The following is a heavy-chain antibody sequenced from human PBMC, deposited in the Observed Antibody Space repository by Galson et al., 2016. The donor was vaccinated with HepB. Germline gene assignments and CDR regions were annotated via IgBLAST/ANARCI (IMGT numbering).Heavy chain of an antibody. CDR1: GGYMRSYY. D-gene: IGHD3-16*01. J-gene: IGHJ4*02. CDR2: VSYGGST. Sequence: SETLSLTCTVSGGYMRSYYWSWIRQPPGKKLEWIGYVSYGGSTKYNPSLESRVNISVDKSKNHFSLKLISVTAADSAVYYCARNEGDGDYFEYWGQGILVAVSS. CDR3: ARNEGDGDYFEY. V-gene: IGHV4-59*01.